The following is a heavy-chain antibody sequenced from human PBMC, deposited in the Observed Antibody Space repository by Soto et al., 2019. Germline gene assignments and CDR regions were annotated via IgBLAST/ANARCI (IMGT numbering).Heavy chain of an antibody. CDR3: ARGLDYGDWFDP. Sequence: SETLSLTCTVSGGSISSYYWSWIRQPPGKGLEWIGYIYYSGSTNYNPSLKSRVTISVYTSKNEFSLKLSSVTAADTAVYYCARGLDYGDWFDPWGQGTLVTVSS. V-gene: IGHV4-59*08. CDR2: IYYSGST. CDR1: GGSISSYY. D-gene: IGHD4-17*01. J-gene: IGHJ5*02.